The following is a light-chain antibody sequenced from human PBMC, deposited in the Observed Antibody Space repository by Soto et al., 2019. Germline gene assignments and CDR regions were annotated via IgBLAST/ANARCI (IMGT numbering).Light chain of an antibody. J-gene: IGLJ2*01. V-gene: IGLV1-51*01. Sequence: QSVLTQPPSVSAAPGQKVTISCSGSSSNIGNNYVSWYQQLPGTAPKLLIYDNNKRPSGIPDRFSGSKSGTSATLGITGLQTGDEADYYCGTWDSSLGAGQLGGGTKLTVL. CDR1: SSNIGNNY. CDR2: DNN. CDR3: GTWDSSLGAGQ.